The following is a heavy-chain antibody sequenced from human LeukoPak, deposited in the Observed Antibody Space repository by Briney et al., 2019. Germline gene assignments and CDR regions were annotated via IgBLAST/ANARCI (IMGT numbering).Heavy chain of an antibody. CDR3: TDSGIVGAYGFFDY. J-gene: IGHJ4*02. Sequence: GRSLRLSCAASGFTFSSYGLHWVRQAPGKGLEWVAVIWYDGSNKYYADSVKGRFTISRDNSKNTLFLQMTGLRAEDTAIYYCTDSGIVGAYGFFDYWGQGTLVTVSS. D-gene: IGHD1-26*01. CDR2: IWYDGSNK. V-gene: IGHV3-33*01. CDR1: GFTFSSYG.